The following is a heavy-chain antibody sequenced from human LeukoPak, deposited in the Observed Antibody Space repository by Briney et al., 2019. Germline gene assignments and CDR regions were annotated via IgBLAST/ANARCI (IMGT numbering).Heavy chain of an antibody. V-gene: IGHV3-11*03. CDR1: GFTFSDYY. CDR3: ARLVPAASYYFDY. D-gene: IGHD2-2*01. J-gene: IGHJ4*02. Sequence: PGRSLRLSCAASGFTFSDYYMTWIRQAPGKGLEWVSYISSSSSYTNYADSVKGRFTISRDNAKNSLYLQMNSLRAEDTAVYYCARLVPAASYYFDYWGQGTLVTVSS. CDR2: ISSSSSYT.